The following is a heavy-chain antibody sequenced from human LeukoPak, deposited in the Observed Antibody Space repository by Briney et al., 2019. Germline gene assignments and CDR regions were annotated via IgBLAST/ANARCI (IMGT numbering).Heavy chain of an antibody. V-gene: IGHV4-30-2*01. J-gene: IGHJ3*02. CDR3: ARGGTAFDI. CDR1: GGSISSGHSS. D-gene: IGHD1-26*01. Sequence: SSETLSLTCAVSGGSISSGHSSWNWFRRPPGKGLEWIGYIYHSGSTYYNPSLKSRVAISVDRSKNQFSLKLRSVTAADTALYYCARGGTAFDIWGQGTMVTVSS. CDR2: IYHSGST.